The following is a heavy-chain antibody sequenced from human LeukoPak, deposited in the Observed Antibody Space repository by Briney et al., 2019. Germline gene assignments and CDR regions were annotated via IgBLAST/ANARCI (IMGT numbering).Heavy chain of an antibody. J-gene: IGHJ4*02. CDR3: ARVRAAATYNPRTPYYFDY. Sequence: PSETLSLTCTVSGGSISSYYWSWIRQPPGKGLEWIGYIYYSGSTNYNPSLKSRVTISVDTSKNQFSLKLSSVTTADTAVYYCARVRAAATYNPRTPYYFDYWGQGTLVTVSS. CDR1: GGSISSYY. CDR2: IYYSGST. D-gene: IGHD6-13*01. V-gene: IGHV4-59*01.